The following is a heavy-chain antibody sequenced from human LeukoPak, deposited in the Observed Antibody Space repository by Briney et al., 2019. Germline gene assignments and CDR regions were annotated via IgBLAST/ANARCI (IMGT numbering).Heavy chain of an antibody. CDR2: INPNSGGT. CDR1: GYTFTGYY. D-gene: IGHD6-19*01. Sequence: ASVKVSCKASGYTFTGYYMDWVRQAPGQGLEWVGRINPNSGGTNYAQKFQGRVTMTRDTSISTAYMDLSRLRSDDTAVYYCAREDNLGSGSSPIDYWGQGTLVTVSS. J-gene: IGHJ4*02. CDR3: AREDNLGSGSSPIDY. V-gene: IGHV1-2*06.